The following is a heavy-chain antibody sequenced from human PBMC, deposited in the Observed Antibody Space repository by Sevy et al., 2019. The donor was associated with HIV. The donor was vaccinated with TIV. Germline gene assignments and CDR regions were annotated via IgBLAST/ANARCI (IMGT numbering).Heavy chain of an antibody. V-gene: IGHV4-34*01. J-gene: IGHJ4*02. CDR2: INHSGST. CDR1: GGSFSSYY. Sequence: SETLSLTCAVYGGSFSSYYWSWIRQPPGKGLEWIGEINHSGSTNYNPSLKSRVTISVDTSKNQFSLKLSSVTAADTAVYYCARIKEATIMDIDYWGQGTLVTVSS. CDR3: ARIKEATIMDIDY. D-gene: IGHD5-12*01.